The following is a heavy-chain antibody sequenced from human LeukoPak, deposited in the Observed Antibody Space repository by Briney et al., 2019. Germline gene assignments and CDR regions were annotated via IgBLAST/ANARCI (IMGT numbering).Heavy chain of an antibody. J-gene: IGHJ4*02. V-gene: IGHV3-7*01. Sequence: GVSLRLSCAASGFSFSAYWMNWFRQAPGKGLEWVAIIKQDGSVKKYVDSVKGRFTISRDNAKTSLYLEMMSLRVEDTAIYYCAGGRGWLTTDWGQGTLVTVSS. D-gene: IGHD6-19*01. CDR2: IKQDGSVK. CDR3: AGGRGWLTTD. CDR1: GFSFSAYW.